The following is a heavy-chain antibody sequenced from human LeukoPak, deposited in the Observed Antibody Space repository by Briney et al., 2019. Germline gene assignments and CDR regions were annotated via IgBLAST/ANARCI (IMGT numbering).Heavy chain of an antibody. D-gene: IGHD2-2*01. CDR2: MNPNSGNT. V-gene: IGHV1-8*03. Sequence: GASVKVSCKASGYTFTSYDINWVRQATGQGLEWMGWMNPNSGNTGYAQKFQGRVTITRNTSISTAYMELSSLRSEDTAVYYCARAVYCSSTSCYASYYMDVWGKGTTVTVSS. CDR1: GYTFTSYD. J-gene: IGHJ6*03. CDR3: ARAVYCSSTSCYASYYMDV.